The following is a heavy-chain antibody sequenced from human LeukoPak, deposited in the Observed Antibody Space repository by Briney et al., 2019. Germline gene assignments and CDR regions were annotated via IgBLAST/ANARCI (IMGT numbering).Heavy chain of an antibody. Sequence: GGSLRLSCAASGFTFSSYTMNWVRQAPGKGLERVSSISSGSNYKNYADSVKGRFTISRDNAKNSLYLQMNSLRAEDTAVYYCARDYDILTDYSDYWGQGTLVTVSS. CDR1: GFTFSSYT. V-gene: IGHV3-21*01. CDR3: ARDYDILTDYSDY. D-gene: IGHD3-9*01. CDR2: ISSGSNYK. J-gene: IGHJ4*02.